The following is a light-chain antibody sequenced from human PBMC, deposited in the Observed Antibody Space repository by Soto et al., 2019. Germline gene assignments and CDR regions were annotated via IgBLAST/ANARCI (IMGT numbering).Light chain of an antibody. V-gene: IGLV1-44*01. Sequence: QSLLTQPPSASATPGQRVTISCSGSNSNIGTNTVNWYQQLPGTAPRLLIYTNNQRPSGVPQRFSGSKTGTSASLAIGGLQSEDGADYYCAAWDDSLGAYVFGTGTNLTVL. J-gene: IGLJ1*01. CDR2: TNN. CDR3: AAWDDSLGAYV. CDR1: NSNIGTNT.